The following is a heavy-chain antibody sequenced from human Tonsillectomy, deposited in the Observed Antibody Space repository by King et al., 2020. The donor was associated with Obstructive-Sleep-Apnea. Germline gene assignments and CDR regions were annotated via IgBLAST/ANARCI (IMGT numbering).Heavy chain of an antibody. D-gene: IGHD1-26*01. CDR3: ASELTGYYYGMDV. CDR1: GFTFDDYA. Sequence: VQLVESGGGLVQPGRSLRLSCAASGFTFDDYAIHWVRQAPGKGLEWVSGISWNSGSIGYADSVKGRFTISRDNAKNSLYLQMNSLRAEDTALYYCASELTGYYYGMDVWGQGTTVTVSS. J-gene: IGHJ6*02. CDR2: ISWNSGSI. V-gene: IGHV3-9*01.